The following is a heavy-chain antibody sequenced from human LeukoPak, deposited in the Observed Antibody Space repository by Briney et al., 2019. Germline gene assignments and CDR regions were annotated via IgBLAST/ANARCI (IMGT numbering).Heavy chain of an antibody. D-gene: IGHD2-2*01. CDR3: ERDRHSVVPAFDY. CDR1: XXTFTGYY. J-gene: IGHJ4*02. Sequence: ASVXXXXXXSXXTFTGYYXHWVRQAPGQGLEWMGRINPNSGGTNYAQKFQGRVTITRDTYISTAYMEMRRLRCDDTAVYYCERDRHSVVPAFDYWGQGTPVTVSS. V-gene: IGHV1-2*06. CDR2: INPNSGGT.